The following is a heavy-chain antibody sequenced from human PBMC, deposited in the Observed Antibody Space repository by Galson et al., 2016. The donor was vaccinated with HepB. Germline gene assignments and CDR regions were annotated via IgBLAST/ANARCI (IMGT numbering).Heavy chain of an antibody. J-gene: IGHJ2*01. CDR2: IYWDDDK. CDR3: AHWGKQIRGYWYFDL. V-gene: IGHV2-5*02. CDR1: GFSLSTSGVG. D-gene: IGHD3-10*01. Sequence: ALVKPTQTLTLTCTFSGFSLSTSGVGVGWIRQPPGKALEWLALIYWDDDKRYSPSLRNRLTITKDTSKNQVVLTMTNMDPVDTATYYCAHWGKQIRGYWYFDLWGRGTLVTFST.